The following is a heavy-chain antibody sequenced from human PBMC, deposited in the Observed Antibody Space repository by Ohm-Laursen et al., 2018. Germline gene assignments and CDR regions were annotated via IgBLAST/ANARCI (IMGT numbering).Heavy chain of an antibody. CDR2: ISWKSGSI. J-gene: IGHJ2*01. CDR3: AKVGTSMVTTWYFDL. CDR1: GFTFADFA. D-gene: IGHD5-18*01. Sequence: SLRLSCAASGFTFADFAMHWVRQAPGKGLEWVSGISWKSGSIDYADSVKGRFTISRDDAKNSLYLQMNSLRPEDTALYYCAKVGTSMVTTWYFDLWGRGTLVTVSS. V-gene: IGHV3-9*01.